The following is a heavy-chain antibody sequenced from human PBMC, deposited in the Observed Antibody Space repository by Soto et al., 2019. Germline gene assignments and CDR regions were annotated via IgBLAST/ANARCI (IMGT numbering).Heavy chain of an antibody. CDR2: ISYDGSNK. D-gene: IGHD6-13*01. CDR1: GFIFRNYA. Sequence: GGSLRLSCAASGFIFRNYAMHWVRQAPGKGLEWVALISYDGSNKYYADSVKGRFTISRDNAKNTLYVQMNSLRGEDTAVYYCATPVDYENSSSFDYWGQGTPVTVSS. J-gene: IGHJ4*02. V-gene: IGHV3-30*01. CDR3: ATPVDYENSSSFDY.